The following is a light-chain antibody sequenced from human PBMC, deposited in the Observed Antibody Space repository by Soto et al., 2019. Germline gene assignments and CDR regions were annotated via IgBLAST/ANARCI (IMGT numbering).Light chain of an antibody. J-gene: IGKJ1*01. Sequence: EIVLTQSPAILSMSPGERATLSCRASQSVSSYFAWYQQKPGQAPRLLIYDASNRATGVPARFSGSGSGTDFTLTISSLEPEDFAVYYFQQRRYWPVTFGQGTKVEI. V-gene: IGKV3-11*01. CDR3: QQRRYWPVT. CDR1: QSVSSY. CDR2: DAS.